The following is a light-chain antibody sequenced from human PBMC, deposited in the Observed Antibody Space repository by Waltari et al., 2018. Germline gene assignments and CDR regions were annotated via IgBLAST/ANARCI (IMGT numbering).Light chain of an antibody. V-gene: IGKV1-27*01. CDR2: AAS. CDR3: QNYNSAPRT. J-gene: IGKJ5*01. CDR1: QGITNS. Sequence: DIQMTQSPSSLSASVGDRVTITCRASQGITNSLAWYQQKPGKVPKLLIYAASTLQAGVPSRFSGSGSGTDFTLTISSLQPEDVATYYCQNYNSAPRTFGQGTRLEIK.